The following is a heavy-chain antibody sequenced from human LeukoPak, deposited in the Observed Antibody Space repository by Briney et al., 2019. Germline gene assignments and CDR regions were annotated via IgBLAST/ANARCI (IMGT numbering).Heavy chain of an antibody. CDR2: INHSGST. J-gene: IGHJ4*02. CDR1: GGSFSGYY. V-gene: IGHV4-34*01. D-gene: IGHD6-19*01. Sequence: SETLSLTCAVYGGSFSGYYWSWIRQPPGKGLEWIREINHSGSTNYNPSLKSRVTISVDTSKSQFSLKLSSVTAADTAVYYCARTYSSGSSPDYWGQGTLVTVSS. CDR3: ARTYSSGSSPDY.